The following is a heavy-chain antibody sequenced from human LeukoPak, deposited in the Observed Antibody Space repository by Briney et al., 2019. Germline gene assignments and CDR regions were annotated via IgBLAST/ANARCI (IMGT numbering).Heavy chain of an antibody. Sequence: SETLSLTCAVYGGSFSGYYWSWIRQPPGKGLEWIGEINHSGSTNYNPSLNSRVTISVDTSKNQLSLKLSSVTAADTAVYYCARYSSGWYVDYWGQGTLVTVSS. CDR1: GGSFSGYY. J-gene: IGHJ4*02. CDR2: INHSGST. CDR3: ARYSSGWYVDY. V-gene: IGHV4-34*01. D-gene: IGHD6-19*01.